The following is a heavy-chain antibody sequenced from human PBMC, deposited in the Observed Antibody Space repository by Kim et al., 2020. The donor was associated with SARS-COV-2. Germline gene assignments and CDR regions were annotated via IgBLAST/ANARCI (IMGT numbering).Heavy chain of an antibody. V-gene: IGHV1-18*01. J-gene: IGHJ5*02. CDR3: AREGVTTSYNWFDP. Sequence: AQQIKGRVTMTTDTSTSTAYMELRSLRSDDTAVYYCAREGVTTSYNWFDPWGQGTLVTVSS. D-gene: IGHD4-4*01.